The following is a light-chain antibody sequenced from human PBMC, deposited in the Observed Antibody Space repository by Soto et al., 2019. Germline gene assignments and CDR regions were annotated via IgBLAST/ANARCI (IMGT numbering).Light chain of an antibody. J-gene: IGLJ2*01. CDR2: DVS. CDR3: CSYSGSYTLVV. CDR1: SSDVGGYNY. V-gene: IGLV2-11*01. Sequence: QSALTQPRSVSGSPGQSVTISCTGTSSDVGGYNYVSWYQQHPGKAPKLMIYDVSKRPSGVPDRCSGSKSGNTAALTISGLQAEDEVDYYCCSYSGSYTLVVFGGGTKLTVL.